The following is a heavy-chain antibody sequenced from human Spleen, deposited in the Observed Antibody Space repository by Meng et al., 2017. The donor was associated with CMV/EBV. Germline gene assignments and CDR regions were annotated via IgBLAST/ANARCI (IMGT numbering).Heavy chain of an antibody. CDR1: VFSFNDYG. CDR3: ARQDVWSGNEMYFLDY. V-gene: IGHV3-20*01. D-gene: IGHD3-3*01. J-gene: IGHJ4*02. CDR2: INWSGGRT. Sequence: VFSFNDYGMIWVRQAPGKGLEWVSGINWSGGRTSYAGSVKGRFTISRDNAKDSVYLQMNSLRAEDTALYHCARQDVWSGNEMYFLDYWGQGTLVTVSS.